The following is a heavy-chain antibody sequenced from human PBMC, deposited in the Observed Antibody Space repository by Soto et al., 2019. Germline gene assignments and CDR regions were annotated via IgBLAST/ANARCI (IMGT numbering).Heavy chain of an antibody. D-gene: IGHD6-13*01. CDR1: GGSISSSSYY. CDR3: ARLRSSSWYPMAYFDY. CDR2: IYYSGST. J-gene: IGHJ4*02. Sequence: SETLSLTCTVSGGSISSSSYYWGWIRQPPGKGLEWIGSIYYSGSTYYNPSLKSRVTISVDTSKNQFSLKLSSVTAADTAVYYRARLRSSSWYPMAYFDYWGQGTLVTVSS. V-gene: IGHV4-39*07.